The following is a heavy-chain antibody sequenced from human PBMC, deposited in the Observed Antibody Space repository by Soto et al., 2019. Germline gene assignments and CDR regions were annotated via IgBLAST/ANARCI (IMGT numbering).Heavy chain of an antibody. CDR2: INHSGST. CDR3: AREDDDYGSGSYYNHWFDP. D-gene: IGHD3-10*01. CDR1: GGSFSGYY. J-gene: IGHJ5*02. Sequence: SETLSLTCAVYGGSFSGYYWSWIRQPPGKGLEWIGEINHSGSTNYNPSLKSRVTISVDTSKNQFSLKLSSVTAADTAVYYCAREDDDYGSGSYYNHWFDPWGQGTLVTVSS. V-gene: IGHV4-34*01.